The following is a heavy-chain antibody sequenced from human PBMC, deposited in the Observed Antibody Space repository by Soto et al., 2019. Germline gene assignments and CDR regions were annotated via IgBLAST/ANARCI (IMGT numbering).Heavy chain of an antibody. CDR3: AREPFGRFDP. CDR2: IIPVFGTT. J-gene: IGHJ5*02. D-gene: IGHD3-10*01. CDR1: GDSFGSYA. V-gene: IGHV1-69*01. Sequence: SVKVFCNISGDSFGSYAVSWVRQAPGQGLEWMGAIIPVFGTTNYTQKFQGRVKITADDSTTTPYMELSSLRADDTAVYYWAREPFGRFDPWGQGTLVTVSS.